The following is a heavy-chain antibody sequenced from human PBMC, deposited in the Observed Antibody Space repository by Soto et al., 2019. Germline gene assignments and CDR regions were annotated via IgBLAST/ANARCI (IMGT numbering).Heavy chain of an antibody. Sequence: GASVKVSCKASGGTFSSYAISWVRQAPGQGLEWMGVINPHGGSTKYAQKFQGRITMTRDTSRSTVYMELSSLRSDDTAIYYCARSSGGNFGIIIEGSNWFDPWGQGTLVTVS. CDR3: ARSSGGNFGIIIEGSNWFDP. V-gene: IGHV1-46*01. J-gene: IGHJ5*02. CDR1: GGTFSSYA. D-gene: IGHD3-3*01. CDR2: INPHGGST.